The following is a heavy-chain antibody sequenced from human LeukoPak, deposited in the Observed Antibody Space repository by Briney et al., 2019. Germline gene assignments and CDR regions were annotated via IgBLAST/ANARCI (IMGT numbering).Heavy chain of an antibody. Sequence: PGGSLRLSCAASGFTLSSYWMTWVRQAPGKGLEWVADIEEDGREKYYVDSVKGRFTISRDNAKNSLYLQMNSLRAEDTALYYCARLYCSSTSCHTLHYYYMDVWGKGTTVTVSS. J-gene: IGHJ6*03. CDR3: ARLYCSSTSCHTLHYYYMDV. CDR1: GFTLSSYW. D-gene: IGHD2-2*02. CDR2: IEEDGREK. V-gene: IGHV3-7*01.